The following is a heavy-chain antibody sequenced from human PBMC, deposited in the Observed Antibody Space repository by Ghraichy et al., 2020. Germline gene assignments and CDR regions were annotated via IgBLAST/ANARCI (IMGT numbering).Heavy chain of an antibody. CDR1: GGSISSGDDS. Sequence: SETLSLTCVVSGGSISSGDDSWNWIRQPPGRGLEWIGYIYHGKNTYNNPSLKGRVTMSVDRSKNHFSLILTSVTAADTAIYYCARGPVYPLEVADTWGQGTLVTVSS. J-gene: IGHJ5*02. CDR2: IYHGKNT. V-gene: IGHV4-30-2*01. CDR3: ARGPVYPLEVADT. D-gene: IGHD5/OR15-5a*01.